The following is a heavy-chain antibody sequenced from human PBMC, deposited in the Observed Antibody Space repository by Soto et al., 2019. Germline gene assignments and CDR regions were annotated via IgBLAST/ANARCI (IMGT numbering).Heavy chain of an antibody. CDR2: ISGRDGVT. CDR1: GLTFSSHA. J-gene: IGHJ4*02. Sequence: GGSLRLSCVASGLTFSSHAMTWVRQAPGKGLEWVAVISGRDGVTHYTDSVKGRSTISRDNPKSTLYLQINSLRAEDMAIYYCATQAEGFLEGPIDFWGPGTLVTVSS. CDR3: ATQAEGFLEGPIDF. V-gene: IGHV3-23*01.